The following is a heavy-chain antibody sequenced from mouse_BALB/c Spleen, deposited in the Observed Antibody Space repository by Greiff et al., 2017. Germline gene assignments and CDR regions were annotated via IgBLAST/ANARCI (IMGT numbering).Heavy chain of an antibody. J-gene: IGHJ4*01. CDR1: GFTFTDYY. CDR2: IRNKANGYTT. Sequence: DVKLVESGGGLVQPGGSLRLSCATSGFTFTDYYMSWVRQPPGKALEWLGFIRNKANGYTTEYSASVKGRFTISRDNSQSILYLQMNTLRAEDSATYYCARDRYGAMDYWGQGTSVTVSS. D-gene: IGHD2-14*01. CDR3: ARDRYGAMDY. V-gene: IGHV7-3*02.